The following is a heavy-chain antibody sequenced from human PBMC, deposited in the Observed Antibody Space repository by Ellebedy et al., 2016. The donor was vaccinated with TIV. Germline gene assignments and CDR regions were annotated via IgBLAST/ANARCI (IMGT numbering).Heavy chain of an antibody. CDR3: TRTLTSYYFDY. CDR2: VNGGGVST. CDR1: GFTFSYYW. Sequence: GESLKISCEASGFTFSYYWMHWVRQAPGKGLVWVSRVNGGGVSTSYSASVKGRFTISRDNAKKTLYLQMNSLRAEDTAVYYCTRTLTSYYFDYWGQGALVTVSS. D-gene: IGHD2-21*02. J-gene: IGHJ4*02. V-gene: IGHV3-74*01.